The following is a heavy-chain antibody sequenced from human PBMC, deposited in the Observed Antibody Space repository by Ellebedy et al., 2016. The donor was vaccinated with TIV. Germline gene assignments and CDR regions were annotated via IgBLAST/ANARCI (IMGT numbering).Heavy chain of an antibody. CDR1: GGTFSSYA. D-gene: IGHD4-23*01. V-gene: IGHV1-69*13. Sequence: SVKVSCXASGGTFSSYAISWVRQAPGQGLEWMGGIIPIFGTANYAQKFQGRVTITADESTSTAYMELSSLRSEDTAVYYCARGKPDYGGNSGGLRLYFDLWGRGTLVTVSS. J-gene: IGHJ2*01. CDR2: IIPIFGTA. CDR3: ARGKPDYGGNSGGLRLYFDL.